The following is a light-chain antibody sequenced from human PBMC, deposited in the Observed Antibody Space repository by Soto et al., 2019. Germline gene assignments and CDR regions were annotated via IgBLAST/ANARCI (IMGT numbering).Light chain of an antibody. CDR1: SSDVGSYNL. J-gene: IGLJ3*02. V-gene: IGLV2-23*02. CDR3: CSYAGSRV. CDR2: EVS. Sequence: QSVLTQPASVSGSPGQSITISCPGTSSDVGSYNLVSWYQQHPGKAPRLMIYEVSKRPSGVSNRFSGSKSGNTASLTISGLQAEDEADYYCCSYAGSRVFGGGTKLTVL.